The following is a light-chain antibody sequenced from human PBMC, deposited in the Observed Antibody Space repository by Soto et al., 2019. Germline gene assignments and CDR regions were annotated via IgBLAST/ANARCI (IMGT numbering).Light chain of an antibody. Sequence: QAVVTQPPSASGTPGQRVTISCSGSSSNIGSNTVNWYQQLPGTAPKLLIYNNNQRPSGVPDRFSGSKSGTSASLAISGRQSEDESDYYCAAWDDSLNGLVFGTGTKVTGL. CDR3: AAWDDSLNGLV. V-gene: IGLV1-44*01. J-gene: IGLJ1*01. CDR2: NNN. CDR1: SSNIGSNT.